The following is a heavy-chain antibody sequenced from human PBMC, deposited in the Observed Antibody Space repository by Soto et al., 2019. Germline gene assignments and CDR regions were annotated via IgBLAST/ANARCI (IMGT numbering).Heavy chain of an antibody. CDR3: ARVDSSGYYDAFDI. CDR2: ISSNGGST. J-gene: IGHJ3*02. Sequence: GGSLRLSCAASGFTFSSYAMHWVRQAPGKGLEYVSAISSNGGSTYYANSVKGRFTISRDNSKNTLYLQMGSLRAEDMAVYYCARVDSSGYYDAFDIWGQGTMVTVSS. V-gene: IGHV3-64*01. D-gene: IGHD3-22*01. CDR1: GFTFSSYA.